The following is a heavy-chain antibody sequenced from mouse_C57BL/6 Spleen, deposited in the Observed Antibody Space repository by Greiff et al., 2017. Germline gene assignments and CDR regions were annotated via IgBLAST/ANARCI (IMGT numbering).Heavy chain of an antibody. V-gene: IGHV5-16*01. CDR2: INYDGSST. CDR3: ARSTGWYFDV. D-gene: IGHD4-1*02. CDR1: GFTFSDYY. J-gene: IGHJ1*03. Sequence: EVKVVESEGGLVQPGSSMKLSCTASGFTFSDYYMAWVRQVPEKGLEWVANINYDGSSTYYLDSLKSRFIISRDNAKNILYLQMSSLKSEDTATYYCARSTGWYFDVWGTGTTVTVSS.